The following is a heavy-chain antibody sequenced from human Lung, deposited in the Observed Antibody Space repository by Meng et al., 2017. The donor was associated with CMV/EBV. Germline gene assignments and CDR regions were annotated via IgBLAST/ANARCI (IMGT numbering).Heavy chain of an antibody. V-gene: IGHV3-21*01. Sequence: ESLKISCAASGFTFSSYSMNWVRQAPGKGLEWVSSISSSSSYIYYADSVKGRFTISRDNAKNSLYLQMNSLRAEDTAVYYCARCQLAEDYYGMDVWGQGTXVNGSS. D-gene: IGHD2-2*01. J-gene: IGHJ6*02. CDR1: GFTFSSYS. CDR3: ARCQLAEDYYGMDV. CDR2: ISSSSSYI.